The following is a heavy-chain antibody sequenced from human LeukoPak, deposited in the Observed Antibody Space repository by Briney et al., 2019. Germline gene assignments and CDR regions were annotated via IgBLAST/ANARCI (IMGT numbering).Heavy chain of an antibody. CDR2: INHSGST. D-gene: IGHD4-23*01. V-gene: IGHV4-34*01. Sequence: KPSETLSLSCAVYGGSFSGYYWSWIRQPPGKGLEWIGEINHSGSTNYNPSLKSRVTISVDTSKNQFSLKLSSVTAADTAVYYCARGNTVVTHWYFDLWGRGTLVTVPS. CDR1: GGSFSGYY. J-gene: IGHJ2*01. CDR3: ARGNTVVTHWYFDL.